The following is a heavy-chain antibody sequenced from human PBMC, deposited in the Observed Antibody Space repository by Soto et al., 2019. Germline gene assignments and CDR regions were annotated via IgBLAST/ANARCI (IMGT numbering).Heavy chain of an antibody. D-gene: IGHD3-10*01. Sequence: SETLSLTCTVSGGSVSSSSYYWGWVRQPPGKGLEWIGSVYYSGSTYYNPSLESRVTISEDTSKNQFSLKLSSVTAADTAVYYCARGGVTMVRGVIITNGFDIWGQGTMVTVSS. CDR1: GGSVSSSSYY. J-gene: IGHJ3*02. CDR3: ARGGVTMVRGVIITNGFDI. CDR2: VYYSGST. V-gene: IGHV4-39*07.